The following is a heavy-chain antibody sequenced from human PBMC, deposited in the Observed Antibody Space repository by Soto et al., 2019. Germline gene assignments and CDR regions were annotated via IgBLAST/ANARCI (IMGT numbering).Heavy chain of an antibody. J-gene: IGHJ4*02. CDR3: ARESWYSDSSGNYFSNYFDS. D-gene: IGHD3-22*01. CDR1: GFSFSDYP. V-gene: IGHV3-30*04. Sequence: QVQLVESGGGVVQPGRSLSLSCAASGFSFSDYPMHWVRQAPGKGLEWVASISSTGMKEYHGDSVKGRLTISRDSSKNTLYLQMSSLRAEDTAVYYCARESWYSDSSGNYFSNYFDSWGQGTLVTVSS. CDR2: ISSTGMKE.